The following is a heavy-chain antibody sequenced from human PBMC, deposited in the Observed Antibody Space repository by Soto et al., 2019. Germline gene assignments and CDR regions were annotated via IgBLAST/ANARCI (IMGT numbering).Heavy chain of an antibody. J-gene: IGHJ4*02. CDR1: GFTFSDYW. CDR3: VRATYFSDSSGYTRCFDY. V-gene: IGHV3-74*01. Sequence: GGSLRLSCAGSGFTFSDYWIQWVRQAPGKGQVWVSGIYSDGRSTSYADSVKGRFTISRDNAKNTLYLQMNSLRAEDTAVYYCVRATYFSDSSGYTRCFDYWGQGTLVTVSS. CDR2: IYSDGRST. D-gene: IGHD3-22*01.